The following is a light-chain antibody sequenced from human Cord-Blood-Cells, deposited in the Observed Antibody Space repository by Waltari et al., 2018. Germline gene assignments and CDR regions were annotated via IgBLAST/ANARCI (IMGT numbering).Light chain of an antibody. CDR1: QSLLHSNGYNY. Sequence: DIVMTQSPLSLPATPGEPVSISCRSSQSLLHSNGYNYLDWYLQKPGQSPQLLIYLGSNRASGVPDRFSGRGSGTDFTLKISRVEAEDVGVYYCMQALQTPWTFGQGTKVEIK. V-gene: IGKV2-28*01. CDR3: MQALQTPWT. J-gene: IGKJ1*01. CDR2: LGS.